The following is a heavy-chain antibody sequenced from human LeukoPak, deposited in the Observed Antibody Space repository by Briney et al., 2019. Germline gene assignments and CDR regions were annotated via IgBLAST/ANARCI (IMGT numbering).Heavy chain of an antibody. Sequence: SETLSLTCTVSGYSTNSAYYWGWIRRPPGKGLEWIGSIHHSGSTYYNPSLKSRFTISVDTSKNQFSLKLISVTAADTAVYYCARETSQKGAHYMDVWGKGTTVTISS. J-gene: IGHJ6*03. D-gene: IGHD3-16*01. V-gene: IGHV4-38-2*02. CDR3: ARETSQKGAHYMDV. CDR1: GYSTNSAYY. CDR2: IHHSGST.